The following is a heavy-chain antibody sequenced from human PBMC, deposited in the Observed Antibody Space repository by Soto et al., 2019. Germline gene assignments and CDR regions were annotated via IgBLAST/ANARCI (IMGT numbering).Heavy chain of an antibody. CDR2: IHYSGNT. J-gene: IGHJ4*02. CDR1: GVSINSGSSY. V-gene: IGHV4-31*03. Sequence: SXTLSLTCTVSGVSINSGSSYWTWIRQFPGKGLEWIANIHYSGNTYYNPSLKSRVLISVDSSKSQFSLQLSSVTAADTAVYYCARGPTPVTKSGIDSWGQGTLVTVSS. CDR3: ARGPTPVTKSGIDS. D-gene: IGHD4-17*01.